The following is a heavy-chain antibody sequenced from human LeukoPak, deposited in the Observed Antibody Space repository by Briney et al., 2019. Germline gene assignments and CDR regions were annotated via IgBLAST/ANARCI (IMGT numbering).Heavy chain of an antibody. Sequence: SQTLSLTCAISGDSVSSNSAAWNWMRQSPSRGLEWLGRTYYRSKWYNGYAVFVKSRISVNPDTSKNQFSLQLNSATPEGTAVYYCARSGSGGWIDYWGQGTLVTVSS. V-gene: IGHV6-1*01. CDR1: GDSVSSNSAA. J-gene: IGHJ4*02. CDR2: TYYRSKWYN. CDR3: ARSGSGGWIDY. D-gene: IGHD6-19*01.